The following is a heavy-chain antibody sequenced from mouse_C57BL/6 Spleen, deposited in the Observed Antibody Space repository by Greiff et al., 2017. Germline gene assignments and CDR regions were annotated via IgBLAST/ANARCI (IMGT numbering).Heavy chain of an antibody. CDR1: GFTFSSYA. CDR3: AVYYYGSSYVRAMDY. Sequence: EVKLVESGGGLVKPGGSLKLSCAASGFTFSSYAMSWVRQTPEKRLEWVATISAGGSNTYYPDNVKGRFTISRDNANNNLYLQMGHLKSEDTAMYYCAVYYYGSSYVRAMDYWGQGTSVTVSA. D-gene: IGHD1-1*01. J-gene: IGHJ4*01. V-gene: IGHV5-4*03. CDR2: ISAGGSNT.